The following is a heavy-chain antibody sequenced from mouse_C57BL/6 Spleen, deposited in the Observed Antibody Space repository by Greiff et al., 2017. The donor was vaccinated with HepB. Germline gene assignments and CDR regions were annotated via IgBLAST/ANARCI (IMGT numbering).Heavy chain of an antibody. V-gene: IGHV1-55*01. D-gene: IGHD2-3*01. CDR2: IYPGSGST. CDR1: GYTFTSYW. CDR3: ARYFDGYHYAMDY. J-gene: IGHJ4*01. Sequence: LQQPGAELVKPGASVKMSCKASGYTFTSYWITWVKQRPGQGLEWIGDIYPGSGSTNYNEKFKSKATLTVDTSSSTAYMQLSSLTSEDSAVYYCARYFDGYHYAMDYWGQGTSVTVSS.